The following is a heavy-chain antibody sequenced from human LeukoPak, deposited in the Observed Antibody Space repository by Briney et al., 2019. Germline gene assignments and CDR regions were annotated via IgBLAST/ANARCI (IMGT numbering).Heavy chain of an antibody. J-gene: IGHJ4*02. Sequence: GGSLRLSCAASGFTFSPYPTNWVRQAPGKGLEWVSYISGPSDTIHYADSVKGRFTISRDTAKNSLYLQMNSLGAEDTAVYYCARDLGRDRYFDSWGQGTLVTVSS. CDR2: ISGPSDTI. D-gene: IGHD5-24*01. CDR3: ARDLGRDRYFDS. V-gene: IGHV3-48*04. CDR1: GFTFSPYP.